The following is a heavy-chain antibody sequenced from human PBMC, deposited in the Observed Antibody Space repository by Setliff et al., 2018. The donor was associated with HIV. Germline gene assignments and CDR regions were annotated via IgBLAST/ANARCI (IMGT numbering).Heavy chain of an antibody. CDR3: ARMSVSAAVYFDS. Sequence: SETLSLTCAVSGGSISSSGYYWSWIRQTPGKGLEWIGYIFNTGSTYYKSSLASRLTMSIDTSRNQFSLKLRSVTAADTAVFYCARMSVSAAVYFDSWGQGTLVT. V-gene: IGHV4-30-4*08. J-gene: IGHJ4*02. CDR1: GGSISSSGYY. D-gene: IGHD6-25*01. CDR2: IFNTGST.